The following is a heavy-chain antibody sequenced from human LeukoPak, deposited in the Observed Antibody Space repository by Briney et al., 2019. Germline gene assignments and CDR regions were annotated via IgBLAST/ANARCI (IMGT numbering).Heavy chain of an antibody. Sequence: GGSLRLSCAASRFTFSSYAMSWVRQAPGKGLEWVSGISGTGAGTYYADSVKGRFTISRDNSKNTLYLQMNSLRAEDTAVYYCARWAAAVDYWGQGTLVTVSS. CDR2: ISGTGAGT. J-gene: IGHJ4*02. V-gene: IGHV3-23*01. D-gene: IGHD6-13*01. CDR1: RFTFSSYA. CDR3: ARWAAAVDY.